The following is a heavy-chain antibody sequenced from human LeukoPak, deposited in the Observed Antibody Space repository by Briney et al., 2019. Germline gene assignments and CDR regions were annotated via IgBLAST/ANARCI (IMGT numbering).Heavy chain of an antibody. J-gene: IGHJ4*02. CDR1: GGSISSGSYY. Sequence: SETLSLTCTVSGGSISSGSYYWSWIRQPAGKGLEWIGRIYTSGNTNYNPSLKSRVTISVDTSKNQFSLKLSSVTAADTAVYYCASGPFYDYVWGSYRDYFDYWGQGTLVTVSS. CDR3: ASGPFYDYVWGSYRDYFDY. V-gene: IGHV4-61*02. CDR2: IYTSGNT. D-gene: IGHD3-16*02.